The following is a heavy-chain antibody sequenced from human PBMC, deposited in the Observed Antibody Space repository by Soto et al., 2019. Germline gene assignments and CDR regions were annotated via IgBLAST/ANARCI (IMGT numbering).Heavy chain of an antibody. CDR3: TRGPCGFYDNTYDV. CDR2: MIPKTGDT. J-gene: IGHJ6*02. Sequence: ASLKVSSKASGYSFTYYDINWVRQAPGQGLEWMGWMIPKTGDTGYAPRFQGRVTMTRYTSIGIAYLELCRLRSEDTAVYYCTRGPCGFYDNTYDVWG. CDR1: GYSFTYYD. D-gene: IGHD3-3*01. V-gene: IGHV1-8*01.